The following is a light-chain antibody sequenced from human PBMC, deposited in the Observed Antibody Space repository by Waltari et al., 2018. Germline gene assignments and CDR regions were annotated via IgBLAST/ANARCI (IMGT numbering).Light chain of an antibody. CDR3: NSFTSSSTWV. CDR1: SNDVGGYNY. CDR2: DVN. J-gene: IGLJ3*02. Sequence: QSALTQPASVSGSPGQSITISCTGTSNDVGGYNYVPWYQQHPGKAPNLMIFDVNDRPSGVSNRFSGSKSGNTASLTISGLQAEDEADYYCNSFTSSSTWVFGGGTKLTVL. V-gene: IGLV2-14*01.